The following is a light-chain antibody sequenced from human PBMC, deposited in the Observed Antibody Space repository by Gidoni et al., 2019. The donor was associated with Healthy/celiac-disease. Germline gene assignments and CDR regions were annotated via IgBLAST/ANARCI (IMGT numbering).Light chain of an antibody. CDR1: QSVSSN. J-gene: IGKJ2*01. Sequence: EIVMTQSPATLSVSPGERAALSCRASQSVSSNLACYQQKPGQAPRLLIYGASTRATGIPARFSGSGSGTEFTLTISSLQSEDFAVYYCQQYNNWPPPMYTFGQGTKLEIK. V-gene: IGKV3-15*01. CDR3: QQYNNWPPPMYT. CDR2: GAS.